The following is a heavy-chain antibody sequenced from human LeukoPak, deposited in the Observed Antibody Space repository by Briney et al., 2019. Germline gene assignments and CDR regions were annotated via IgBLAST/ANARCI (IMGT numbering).Heavy chain of an antibody. CDR2: IYSGGST. CDR1: GFTVSSNY. V-gene: IGHV3-53*01. D-gene: IGHD5-18*01. CDR3: ARLGYGRALGAFDI. Sequence: PGGSLRLSCAASGFTVSSNYMSWVRQAPGKGLGWVSVIYSGGSTYYADSVKGRFTISRDNSKNTLYLQMNSLRAEDTAVYYCARLGYGRALGAFDIWGQGTMVTVSS. J-gene: IGHJ3*02.